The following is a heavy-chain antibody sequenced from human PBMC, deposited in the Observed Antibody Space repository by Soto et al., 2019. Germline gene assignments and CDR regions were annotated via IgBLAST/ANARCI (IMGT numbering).Heavy chain of an antibody. J-gene: IGHJ6*02. D-gene: IGHD1-7*01. V-gene: IGHV3-48*02. CDR1: GFTFTIYA. CDR3: ARDVATTHYGMDV. Sequence: PGGSLRISCAASGFTFTIYAMNWVRQAPGKGLDWVSYISSSSSPIYYADSVKGRFTISRDNAKNSLYLQMNSLRDEDTAVYYCARDVATTHYGMDVWGQGTTVTVSS. CDR2: ISSSSSPI.